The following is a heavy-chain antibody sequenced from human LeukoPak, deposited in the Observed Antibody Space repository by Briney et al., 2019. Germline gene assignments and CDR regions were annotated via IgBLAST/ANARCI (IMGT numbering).Heavy chain of an antibody. Sequence: GGSLRLSCAASGFTFDDYTMHWVRQAPGKGLEWVSLISWDGGSTYYGDSVKGRFTISRDNSKNSLYLQMNSLRTEDTALYYCAKDTSRGYNYYYMDVWGKGTTVTVSS. D-gene: IGHD6-6*01. J-gene: IGHJ6*03. CDR1: GFTFDDYT. CDR2: ISWDGGST. CDR3: AKDTSRGYNYYYMDV. V-gene: IGHV3-43*01.